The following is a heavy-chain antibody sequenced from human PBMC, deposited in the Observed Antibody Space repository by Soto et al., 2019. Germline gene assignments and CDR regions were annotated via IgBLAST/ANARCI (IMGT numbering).Heavy chain of an antibody. CDR1: GGTFSSYA. D-gene: IGHD2-21*02. Sequence: SVKVSCKASGGTFSSYAISWVRQAPGQGLEWMGGIIPIFGTANYAQKFQGRVTITADESTSTAYMELSSLRSEDTAVYYCARSPPTTPYCGGDCYPYRAFDIWGQGTMVTVSS. V-gene: IGHV1-69*13. CDR2: IIPIFGTA. CDR3: ARSPPTTPYCGGDCYPYRAFDI. J-gene: IGHJ3*02.